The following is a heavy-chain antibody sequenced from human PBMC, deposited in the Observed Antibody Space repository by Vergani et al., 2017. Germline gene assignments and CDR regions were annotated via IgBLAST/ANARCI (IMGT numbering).Heavy chain of an antibody. CDR2: ISSSSSTI. CDR3: ARDGDDYVWGSYRLLYYFDY. CDR1: GFTFSCYS. D-gene: IGHD3-16*02. V-gene: IGHV3-48*01. Sequence: EVQLVESGGGLVQPGGSLRLSCAASGFTFSCYSMNWVRQAPGKGLEWVSYISSSSSTIYYADSVKGRFTISRDNAKNSLYLQMNSLRAEDTAVYYCARDGDDYVWGSYRLLYYFDYWGQGTLVTVSS. J-gene: IGHJ4*02.